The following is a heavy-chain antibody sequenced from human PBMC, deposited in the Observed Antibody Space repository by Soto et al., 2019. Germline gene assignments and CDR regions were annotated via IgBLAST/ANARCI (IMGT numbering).Heavy chain of an antibody. D-gene: IGHD1-26*01. Sequence: SGPTLVNPTQTLTLTCTFSGFSLSTRGVGVGWIRQPPGKALEWLALIYWNDDKRYSPSLKSRLTITKHTSKSQVVLTMTNMDAVDTATYSCAHEVGAKWELLRYFDYWGQGTLATVYS. CDR1: GFSLSTRGVG. CDR2: IYWNDDK. V-gene: IGHV2-5*01. J-gene: IGHJ4*02. CDR3: AHEVGAKWELLRYFDY.